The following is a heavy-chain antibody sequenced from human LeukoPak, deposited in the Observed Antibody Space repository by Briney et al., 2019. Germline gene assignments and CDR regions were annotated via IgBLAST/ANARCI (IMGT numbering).Heavy chain of an antibody. Sequence: VKPSETLSLTCTVSGGSISSNNYHWGWIRQPPGKGLEWIGSIYYSGNTYYNPSLKSRVTISVDTSKNQFPLKLSSVTAADTAVYYCARSLRDYYGSGSYYSDYWGQGTLVTVSS. CDR3: ARSLRDYYGSGSYYSDY. D-gene: IGHD3-10*01. J-gene: IGHJ4*02. CDR2: IYYSGNT. CDR1: GGSISSNNYH. V-gene: IGHV4-39*06.